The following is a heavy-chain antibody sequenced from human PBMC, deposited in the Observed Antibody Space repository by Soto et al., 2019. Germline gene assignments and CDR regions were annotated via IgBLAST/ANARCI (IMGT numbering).Heavy chain of an antibody. CDR3: ARGDYDILTGYPRWFDP. CDR1: GGTFSSYA. J-gene: IGHJ5*02. V-gene: IGHV1-69*01. D-gene: IGHD3-9*01. Sequence: QVQLVQSGAEVKKPGSSVKVSCKASGGTFSSYAISWVRQAPGQGLEWTGGIIPIFGTANYAQKFQGRVTITEDESTSTAYMELSSLRSEDTAVYYCARGDYDILTGYPRWFDPWGQGTLVTVSS. CDR2: IIPIFGTA.